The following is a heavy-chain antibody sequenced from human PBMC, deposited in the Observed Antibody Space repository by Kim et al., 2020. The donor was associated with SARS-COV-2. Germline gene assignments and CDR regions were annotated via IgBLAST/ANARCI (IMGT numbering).Heavy chain of an antibody. CDR2: IKQDGSEK. V-gene: IGHV3-7*03. Sequence: GGSLRLSCAASGFTFSSYWMSWVRQAPGKGLEWVANIKQDGSEKYYVDSVKGRFTISRDNAKNSLYLQMNSLRAEDTAVYYCARVAPITMVRGVIPYYYYGMDVWAQGTTVTVAS. J-gene: IGHJ6*02. D-gene: IGHD3-10*01. CDR1: GFTFSSYW. CDR3: ARVAPITMVRGVIPYYYYGMDV.